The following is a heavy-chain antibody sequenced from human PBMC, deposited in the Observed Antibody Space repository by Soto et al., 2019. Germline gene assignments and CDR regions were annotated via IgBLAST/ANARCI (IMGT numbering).Heavy chain of an antibody. Sequence: ASVKVTCKPSGYTFTDLYIHWVRQAPGQGLEWMGWVDPNSGGTKQTQKFQGRLTMTRDTSTGAVYMELYSLRSDDTSVYYCARDYYGSFAYWGQVTPVT. D-gene: IGHD3-10*01. CDR3: ARDYYGSFAY. V-gene: IGHV1-2*02. CDR2: VDPNSGGT. J-gene: IGHJ4*02. CDR1: GYTFTDLY.